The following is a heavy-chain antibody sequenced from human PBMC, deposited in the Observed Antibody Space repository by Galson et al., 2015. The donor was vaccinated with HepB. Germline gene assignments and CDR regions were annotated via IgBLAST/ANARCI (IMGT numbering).Heavy chain of an antibody. D-gene: IGHD3-3*01. Sequence: SVKVSCKASGYTFTSYYMHWVRQAPGQGLEWMGIINPSGGSTSYAQKFQGRVTMTRDTSTSTVYMELSSLRSEDTAVYYCARAGGGYDFWSAWVPTNYFDYWGQGTLVTVSS. CDR3: ARAGGGYDFWSAWVPTNYFDY. CDR2: INPSGGST. CDR1: GYTFTSYY. V-gene: IGHV1-46*03. J-gene: IGHJ4*02.